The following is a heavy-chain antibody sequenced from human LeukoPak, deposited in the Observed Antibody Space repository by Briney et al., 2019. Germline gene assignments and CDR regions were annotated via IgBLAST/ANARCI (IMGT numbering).Heavy chain of an antibody. D-gene: IGHD6-19*01. Sequence: SETLSLTCFVSGGSIISYYWSWIRQPPGQGLEWIGYIYYSGSTNYNPSLKSRVTISLDTSKKQISLKVRSVTAADTAIYYCARLLADDWFDPWGQGTLVTVSS. V-gene: IGHV4-59*08. CDR1: GGSIISYY. CDR3: ARLLADDWFDP. CDR2: IYYSGST. J-gene: IGHJ5*02.